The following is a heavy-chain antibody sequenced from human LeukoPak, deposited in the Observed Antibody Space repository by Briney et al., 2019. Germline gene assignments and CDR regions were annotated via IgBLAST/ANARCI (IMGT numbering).Heavy chain of an antibody. J-gene: IGHJ4*02. CDR3: ATGRGIGYFDY. D-gene: IGHD1-14*01. V-gene: IGHV4-34*01. CDR2: INHSGST. CDR1: GGSFSGYY. Sequence: PSETLSLTCAVYGGSFSGYYWSWIRQPPGKGLEWIGEINHSGSTNYNPSLKSRVTISVDTSKNRFSLKLSSVTAADTAVYYCATGRGIGYFDYWGQGTLVTVSS.